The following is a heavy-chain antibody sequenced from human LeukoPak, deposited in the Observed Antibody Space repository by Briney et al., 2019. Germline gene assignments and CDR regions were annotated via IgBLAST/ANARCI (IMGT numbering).Heavy chain of an antibody. CDR1: GFTFSNYA. CDR3: AKGKSTGAVDWFDP. Sequence: GGSLRLSCAASGFTFSNYAMMWVRQAPGKGLEWVSSIAGTGDTYYLDSVKGRFTVSRDNSKNTLYLQINSLTAEDTALYYCAKGKSTGAVDWFDPWGQGTLVTVSS. D-gene: IGHD2-8*02. V-gene: IGHV3-23*01. CDR2: IAGTGDT. J-gene: IGHJ5*02.